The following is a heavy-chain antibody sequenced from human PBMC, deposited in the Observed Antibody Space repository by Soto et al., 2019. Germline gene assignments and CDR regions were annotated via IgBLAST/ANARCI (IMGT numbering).Heavy chain of an antibody. Sequence: GSSVKVSCKASVYTFTTHGISWGRQVPGQGLEWMGGIIPIFGTADYAQKFQGRVTITADESTSTAYMELSSLRSEDTAVYYCARAVAGGVYYYYGMDVWGQGTTVTVSS. CDR2: IIPIFGTA. CDR1: VYTFTTHG. V-gene: IGHV1-69*13. J-gene: IGHJ6*02. D-gene: IGHD6-19*01. CDR3: ARAVAGGVYYYYGMDV.